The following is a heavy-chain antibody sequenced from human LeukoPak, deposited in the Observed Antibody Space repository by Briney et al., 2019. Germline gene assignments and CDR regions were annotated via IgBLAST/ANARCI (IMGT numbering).Heavy chain of an antibody. Sequence: PSETLSLTCTVSGGSISSYYWSWIRQPPGKGLEWIGYIYYSGSTNYNPSLKRRVTISVDTSKNQFSLKLSSVTAADTAVYYCARSGYDFWSGYYDWGQGTLVTVSS. CDR1: GGSISSYY. CDR2: IYYSGST. CDR3: ARSGYDFWSGYYD. V-gene: IGHV4-59*01. D-gene: IGHD3-3*01. J-gene: IGHJ4*02.